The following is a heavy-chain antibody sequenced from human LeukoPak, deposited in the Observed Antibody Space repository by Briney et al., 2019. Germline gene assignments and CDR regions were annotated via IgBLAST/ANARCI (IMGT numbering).Heavy chain of an antibody. Sequence: GGSLRLSCAASGFTFSSYWMHWVRQAPGKGLVWVSRINSDGSSTSYADSVKGRFTISRDNAKNTLYPQMNSLRDEDTAVYYCARAQWLDSFDYWGQGTLVTVSS. CDR2: INSDGSST. CDR1: GFTFSSYW. V-gene: IGHV3-74*01. J-gene: IGHJ4*02. D-gene: IGHD6-19*01. CDR3: ARAQWLDSFDY.